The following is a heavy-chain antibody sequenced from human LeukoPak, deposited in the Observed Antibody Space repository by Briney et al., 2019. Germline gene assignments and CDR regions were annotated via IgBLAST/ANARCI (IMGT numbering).Heavy chain of an antibody. J-gene: IGHJ6*03. CDR1: GYSISSGYC. CDR2: IYRSGST. D-gene: IGHD2-2*01. V-gene: IGHV4-38-2*01. CDR3: ARVGEEYQLPHYHYYYYMDV. Sequence: KPSETLSLTCAVSGYSISSGYCWGWIRQPPGKGLEWIAIIYRSGSTYYNPSLRSRVTISVDTSKNHFSLKLSSVTAADTAVYYCARVGEEYQLPHYHYYYYMDVWGKGTTVTVSS.